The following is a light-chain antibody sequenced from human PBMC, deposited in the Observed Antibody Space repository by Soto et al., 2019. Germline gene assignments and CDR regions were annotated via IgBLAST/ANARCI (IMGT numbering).Light chain of an antibody. J-gene: IGLJ2*01. V-gene: IGLV2-14*03. CDR1: SSDVGGYNY. CDR3: ASFTRSVTVV. CDR2: DVN. Sequence: QSALTQPASVSGSPGQSSTISCAGTSSDVGGYNYVSWYQQHPGKVPRLIISDVNKRPSGVSDRFSGSKSGNTASLTISGLEAEDEAAYYCASFTRSVTVVFGGGTKLTVL.